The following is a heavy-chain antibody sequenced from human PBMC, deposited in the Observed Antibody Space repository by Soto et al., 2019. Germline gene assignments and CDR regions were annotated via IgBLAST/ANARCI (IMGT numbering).Heavy chain of an antibody. V-gene: IGHV2-5*02. CDR3: GYVYYNSGRWDA. CDR2: IYWDDDK. J-gene: IGHJ5*02. D-gene: IGHD3-10*01. Sequence: ITLKESGPTLVKPTQTLTLTCTFSGFSLSTSAVGVGWIRQPPGKALEWLALIYWDDDKRYSPPLKSRLTINKDTSKNQVVLTMTNMDPVDTAKYYCGYVYYNSGRWDAWGQGTLVTVSS. CDR1: GFSLSTSAVG.